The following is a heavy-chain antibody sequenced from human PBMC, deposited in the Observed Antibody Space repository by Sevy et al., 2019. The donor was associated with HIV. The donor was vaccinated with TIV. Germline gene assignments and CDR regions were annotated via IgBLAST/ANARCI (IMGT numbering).Heavy chain of an antibody. D-gene: IGHD2-2*01. CDR2: IIPIFGTA. Sequence: ASVKVSCKASGGTFSKYAITWVRQAPGQGLEWMGGIIPIFGTANYAQKFQGRVTITADESTSTDYMELSSLRSEGTAVYYCARARGFSSTSEYGMDVWGQGTTVTVSS. V-gene: IGHV1-69*13. CDR1: GGTFSKYA. J-gene: IGHJ6*02. CDR3: ARARGFSSTSEYGMDV.